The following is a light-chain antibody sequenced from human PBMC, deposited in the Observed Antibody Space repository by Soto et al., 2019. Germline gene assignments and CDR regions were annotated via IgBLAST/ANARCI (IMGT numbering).Light chain of an antibody. V-gene: IGKV2-28*01. Sequence: DIVMTQSPLSLPVTPGEPASISCRSSQSLLHSNGYNYLDWYLQKPGQSPQLLIYLGSNRASGVPDRFSGSGSGTDFTLQISRVEAEDVGVYYCMQPLPSWTFGQGTKVEIK. CDR1: QSLLHSNGYNY. CDR3: MQPLPSWT. CDR2: LGS. J-gene: IGKJ1*01.